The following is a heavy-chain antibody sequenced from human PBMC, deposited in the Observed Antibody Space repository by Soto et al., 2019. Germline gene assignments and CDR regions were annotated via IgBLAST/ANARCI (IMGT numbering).Heavy chain of an antibody. CDR3: ARDRAVDWYFDL. Sequence: GASVKVSCKASGYTFTSCAIDRVRQAPGQRLEWMGWINTDNGNTKYSQRFQGRVTITRDTSASTAYMELSNLISEDTAVYYCARDRAVDWYFDLWGRGTLVTVSS. J-gene: IGHJ2*01. V-gene: IGHV1-3*04. CDR2: INTDNGNT. D-gene: IGHD6-19*01. CDR1: GYTFTSCA.